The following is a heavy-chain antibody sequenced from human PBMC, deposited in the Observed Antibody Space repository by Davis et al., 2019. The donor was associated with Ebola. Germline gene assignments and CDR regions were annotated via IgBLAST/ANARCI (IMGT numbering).Heavy chain of an antibody. CDR1: RGTFNPYA. CDR3: ARERYRDGSDYFFEQSH. CDR2: IIPVSGIP. J-gene: IGHJ4*02. Sequence: SVTVSRKASRGTFNPYAISWVRQAPGQGLDWMGGIIPVSGIPKYAQKFQGRVTITADESTSTVYMELSSLRSEDTAVYYCARERYRDGSDYFFEQSHWGQGTLVTVSS. D-gene: IGHD3-10*01. V-gene: IGHV1-69*13.